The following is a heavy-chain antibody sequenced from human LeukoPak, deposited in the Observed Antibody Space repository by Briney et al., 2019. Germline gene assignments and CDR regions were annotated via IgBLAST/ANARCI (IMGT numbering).Heavy chain of an antibody. V-gene: IGHV1-69*13. Sequence: ASVNVSCKASGGTFSSYAISWVRQAPGQGLEWMGGIIPISGTANYAQKFQGRVTITADESTSTAYMELSSLRSEDTAMYYCATYCSSANCYTWGYYFDYWGQGTLVTVSS. D-gene: IGHD2-2*01. CDR3: ATYCSSANCYTWGYYFDY. CDR1: GGTFSSYA. J-gene: IGHJ4*02. CDR2: IIPISGTA.